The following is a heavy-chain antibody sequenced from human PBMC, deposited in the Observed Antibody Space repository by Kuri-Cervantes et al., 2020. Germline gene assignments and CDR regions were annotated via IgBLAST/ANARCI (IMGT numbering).Heavy chain of an antibody. J-gene: IGHJ4*02. D-gene: IGHD7-27*01. CDR3: ARDSSPYPKSGAYYFDY. V-gene: IGHV1-69*06. CDR1: GGTFSSYA. CDR2: IIPIFGTA. Sequence: SVKVSCKASGGTFSSYAISWVRQAPGQGLEWMGGIIPIFGTANYAQKFQGGVTMTEDTSTDTAYMELSSLRSEDTAVYYCARDSSPYPKSGAYYFDYWGQGTLVTVSS.